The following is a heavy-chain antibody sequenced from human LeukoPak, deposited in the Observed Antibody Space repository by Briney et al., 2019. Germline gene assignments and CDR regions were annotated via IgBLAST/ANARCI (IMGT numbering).Heavy chain of an antibody. CDR2: ISAYNGNT. CDR1: GYTFTSYG. J-gene: IGHJ4*02. D-gene: IGHD2-21*02. Sequence: ASVKVSCKASGYTFTSYGISWVRQAPGQGLEWMGWISAYNGNTNYAQKLQGRVTMTRDTSISTAYMELSRLRSDDAAVYYCASLPSEVTLYYFDYWGQGTLVTVFS. V-gene: IGHV1-18*01. CDR3: ASLPSEVTLYYFDY.